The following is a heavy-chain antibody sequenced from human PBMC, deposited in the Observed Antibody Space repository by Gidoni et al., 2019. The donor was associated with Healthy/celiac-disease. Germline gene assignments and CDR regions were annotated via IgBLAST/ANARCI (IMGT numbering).Heavy chain of an antibody. Sequence: EVQLLESGGGLVKRGGSRRLSWAGCGFTISSDAMSWVRQAPGKGLEWVSAISGSGGSTYYADSVKGRFTISRDNSKNTLYLQMNSLRAEDTAVYYCAKPLWLGVFDDAFDIWGQGTMVTVSS. CDR2: ISGSGGST. CDR1: GFTISSDA. D-gene: IGHD6-19*01. J-gene: IGHJ3*02. V-gene: IGHV3-23*01. CDR3: AKPLWLGVFDDAFDI.